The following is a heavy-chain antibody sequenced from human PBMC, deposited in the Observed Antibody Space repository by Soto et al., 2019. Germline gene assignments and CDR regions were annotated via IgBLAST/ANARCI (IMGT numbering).Heavy chain of an antibody. Sequence: PGGSLRLSCAASGFTFSSYAMHWVRQAPGKGLEWVAVISYDGSNKYYADSVKGRFTISRDNSKNTLYLQMNSLRAEDTAVYYCARDGGAVAGSTTFDYWGQGTLVTVSS. CDR1: GFTFSSYA. J-gene: IGHJ4*02. CDR3: ARDGGAVAGSTTFDY. D-gene: IGHD6-19*01. CDR2: ISYDGSNK. V-gene: IGHV3-30-3*01.